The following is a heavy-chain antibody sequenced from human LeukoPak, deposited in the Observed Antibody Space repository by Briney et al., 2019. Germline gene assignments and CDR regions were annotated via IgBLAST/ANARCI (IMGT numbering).Heavy chain of an antibody. Sequence: PSETLSLTCTVSGGSISSGSYYWSWIRQPAGKGLEWIGRIYTSGSTNYNPSLKSRVTISVDTSKNQFSLKLSSVTAADTAVYYCARGNTIFGVVRLDYWGQGTLVTVSS. CDR2: IYTSGST. CDR3: ARGNTIFGVVRLDY. V-gene: IGHV4-61*02. D-gene: IGHD3-3*01. CDR1: GGSISSGSYY. J-gene: IGHJ4*02.